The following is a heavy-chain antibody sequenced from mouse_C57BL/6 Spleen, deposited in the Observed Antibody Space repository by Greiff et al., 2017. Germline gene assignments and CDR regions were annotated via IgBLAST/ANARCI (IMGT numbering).Heavy chain of an antibody. Sequence: QVHVKQSGAELVRPGASVTLSCKASGYTFTDYEMHWVKQTPVHGLEWIGAIDPETGGTAYNQKFTGKAILTADKSSSTAYMELRCLTSEDSAVYYCTGLRDYWGQGTTLTVSS. V-gene: IGHV1-15*01. CDR2: IDPETGGT. CDR3: TGLRDY. CDR1: GYTFTDYE. D-gene: IGHD2-4*01. J-gene: IGHJ2*01.